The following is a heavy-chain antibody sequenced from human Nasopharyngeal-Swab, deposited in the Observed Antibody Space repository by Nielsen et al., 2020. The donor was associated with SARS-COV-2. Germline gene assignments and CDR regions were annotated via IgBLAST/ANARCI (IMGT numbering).Heavy chain of an antibody. J-gene: IGHJ6*02. V-gene: IGHV3-43*01. CDR2: ISWDGGST. D-gene: IGHD6-13*01. Sequence: GEARKNASAASGFTIDDYTMHWARQAPGKGLEWGQLISWDGGSTYYADSVKGRFTISRDNSKNSLYLQMNSLRTEDTALYYCAKDIYSSSWPPRYYFYGMDVWGQGTTVTVSS. CDR3: AKDIYSSSWPPRYYFYGMDV. CDR1: GFTIDDYT.